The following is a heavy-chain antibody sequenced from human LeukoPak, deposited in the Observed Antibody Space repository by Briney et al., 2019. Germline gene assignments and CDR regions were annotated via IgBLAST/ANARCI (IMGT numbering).Heavy chain of an antibody. CDR2: INPNSGGT. D-gene: IGHD2-15*01. Sequence: GASVKVSCKASGYTFTGYYIHWVRQAPGQGLEWMGWINPNSGGTNYAQKFQGWVTMTRDTSISTAYMELSRLRSDDTAVYYCARGDCSGGSCCRNWFDPWGQGTLVTVSS. CDR3: ARGDCSGGSCCRNWFDP. CDR1: GYTFTGYY. V-gene: IGHV1-2*04. J-gene: IGHJ5*02.